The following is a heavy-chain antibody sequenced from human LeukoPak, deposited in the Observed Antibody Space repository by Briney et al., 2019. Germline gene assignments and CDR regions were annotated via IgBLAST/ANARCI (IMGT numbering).Heavy chain of an antibody. Sequence: GGSLRLSCTASGFTYSNYAMNWVRQAPGKGLEWVSVISGSGRSTYYADSVKGRFTISRDNSKNTLYVQMNSLRAEDTAVYYCAKPHFDDWGQGTLVTVSS. V-gene: IGHV3-23*01. CDR3: AKPHFDD. CDR2: ISGSGRST. CDR1: GFTYSNYA. J-gene: IGHJ4*02.